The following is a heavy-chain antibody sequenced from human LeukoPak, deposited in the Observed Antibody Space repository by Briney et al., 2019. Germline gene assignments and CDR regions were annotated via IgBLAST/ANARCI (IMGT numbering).Heavy chain of an antibody. Sequence: GGSLRLSCAASGFTFSSYGMSWVRQAPGKGLEWVSAISGSGGSTYYADSVKGRFTISRDNSKNTLYLQMNSLRAEDTAVYYCAKESGAAWYDDYGMDVWGQGTTVTVSS. J-gene: IGHJ6*02. CDR2: ISGSGGST. V-gene: IGHV3-23*01. D-gene: IGHD6-13*01. CDR3: AKESGAAWYDDYGMDV. CDR1: GFTFSSYG.